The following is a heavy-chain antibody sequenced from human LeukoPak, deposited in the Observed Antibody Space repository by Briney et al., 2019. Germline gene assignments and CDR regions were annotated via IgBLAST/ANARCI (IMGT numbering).Heavy chain of an antibody. V-gene: IGHV3-7*01. J-gene: IGHJ4*02. CDR1: GFTFSSYW. CDR3: ARDASTFYDFWSGYSNY. CDR2: IKQDGSEK. Sequence: GGSLRLSCAASGFTFSSYWMSWVRQPPGKGLGWVANIKQDGSEKYYVDSVKGRFTISRDNAKNSLYLQMNSLRAEDTAVYYCARDASTFYDFWSGYSNYWGQGTLVTVSS. D-gene: IGHD3-3*01.